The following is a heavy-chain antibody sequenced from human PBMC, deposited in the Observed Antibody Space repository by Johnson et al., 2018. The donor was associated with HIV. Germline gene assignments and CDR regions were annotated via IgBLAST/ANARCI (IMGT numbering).Heavy chain of an antibody. CDR2: IGTADDT. D-gene: IGHD7-27*01. CDR3: ARGLTGDDAFDI. J-gene: IGHJ3*02. V-gene: IGHV3-13*01. CDR1: GFTFSSYD. Sequence: VQLVESGGDLVQPGGSLRLSCAASGFTFSSYDMHWVRQATGKGLEWVSAIGTADDTYYADSVKGRFTIFRDNSKNTVSLQMNSLTAGDTAVYYCARGLTGDDAFDIWGRGTMVTVSS.